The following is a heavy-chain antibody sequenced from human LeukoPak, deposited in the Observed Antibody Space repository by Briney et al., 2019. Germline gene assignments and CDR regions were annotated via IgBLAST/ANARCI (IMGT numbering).Heavy chain of an antibody. D-gene: IGHD6-19*01. CDR1: GYTFTSYG. Sequence: ASVTVSCKASGYTFTSYGISWVRQAPGQGLEWMGWISAYNGNTNYAQKLQGRVTMTTATSTSTAHMELRSLRSDDTAVYYCARDRHRTYSSGWQTHFDYWGQGTLVTVSS. J-gene: IGHJ4*02. CDR3: ARDRHRTYSSGWQTHFDY. V-gene: IGHV1-18*04. CDR2: ISAYNGNT.